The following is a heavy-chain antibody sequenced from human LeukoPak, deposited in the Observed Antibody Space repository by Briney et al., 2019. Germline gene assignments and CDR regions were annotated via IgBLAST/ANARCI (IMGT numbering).Heavy chain of an antibody. V-gene: IGHV3-21*01. D-gene: IGHD1-7*01. CDR3: ARLITGTTTAFDI. J-gene: IGHJ3*02. CDR2: ISISSSDI. CDR1: GFTFSSYS. Sequence: PGGSLRLSCAASGFTFSSYSVNWVRQAPGKGLEWVSSISISSSDIYYADSVKGRFTISRDNAKNSLYLQMNSLGAEDTAVYYCARLITGTTTAFDIWGQGTMVTVSS.